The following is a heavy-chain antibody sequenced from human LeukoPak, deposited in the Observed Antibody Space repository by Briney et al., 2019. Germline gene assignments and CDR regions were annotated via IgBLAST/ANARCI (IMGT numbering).Heavy chain of an antibody. J-gene: IGHJ6*03. V-gene: IGHV1-8*01. CDR2: MNPNSGNT. Sequence: ASVKVSCKASGYTFTSYDINWVRQATGQRLEWMGWMNPNSGNTGYAQKFQGRVTMTRNTSISTAYMELSSLRSEDTAVYYCARADIVVVPAAMRDYYYYYYMDVWGKGTTVTVSS. CDR3: ARADIVVVPAAMRDYYYYYYMDV. D-gene: IGHD2-2*01. CDR1: GYTFTSYD.